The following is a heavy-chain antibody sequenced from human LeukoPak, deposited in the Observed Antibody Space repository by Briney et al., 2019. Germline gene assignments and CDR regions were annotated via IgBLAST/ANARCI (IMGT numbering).Heavy chain of an antibody. CDR1: GFTFSSYG. V-gene: IGHV3-33*06. CDR2: IWYDGSNK. Sequence: PGGSLRLSCAASGFTFSSYGMHWVRQAPGKGLEWVAVIWYDGSNKYYADSVKGRFTISRANSKNTLYLQMNSLRAEDTALYFCAKDTYCSVGSCYSASWGQGTLVTVSS. CDR3: AKDTYCSVGSCYSAS. D-gene: IGHD2-15*01. J-gene: IGHJ4*02.